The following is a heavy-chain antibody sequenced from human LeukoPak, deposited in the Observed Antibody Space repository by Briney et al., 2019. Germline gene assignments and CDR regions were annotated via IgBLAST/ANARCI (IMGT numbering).Heavy chain of an antibody. J-gene: IGHJ5*02. CDR1: VGTFSSYA. CDR3: ARELHNWFDP. V-gene: IGHV1-69*05. CDR2: IIPIFGTA. Sequence: GASVKVSCEASVGTFSSYAISWVRHAPGQGLEWMGGIIPIFGTANYAQKFQGRVTITRDESTSTAYMELSSLRSEDTAVYYCARELHNWFDPWGQGTLVTVSS.